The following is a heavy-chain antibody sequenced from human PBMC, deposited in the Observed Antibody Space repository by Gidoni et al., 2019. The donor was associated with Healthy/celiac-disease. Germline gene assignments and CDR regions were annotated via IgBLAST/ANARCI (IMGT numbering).Heavy chain of an antibody. Sequence: SSASGFTFSSYAMGWVRQGPGNGLEWVSAISGSGGSTYYADSVKGRFTISRDNSKNTLYLQMNSLRAEDTAVYYCAKGRAPFDPWGQGTLVTVSS. V-gene: IGHV3-23*01. CDR1: GFTFSSYA. J-gene: IGHJ5*02. CDR3: AKGRAPFDP. CDR2: ISGSGGST.